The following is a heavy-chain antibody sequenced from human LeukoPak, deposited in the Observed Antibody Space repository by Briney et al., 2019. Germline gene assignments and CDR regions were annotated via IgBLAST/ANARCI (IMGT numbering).Heavy chain of an antibody. CDR2: IWYDGSNK. CDR1: GFTFSSYG. Sequence: PGRSLRLSCAASGFTFSSYGMHWVRQAPGKGLEWVAVIWYDGSNKYYADSVKGRFTISRDNSKNTLYLQMNSLRAEDTAVYYCAKSRSIITPYYFDYWGQGTLVTVSS. J-gene: IGHJ4*02. V-gene: IGHV3-33*06. D-gene: IGHD3-22*01. CDR3: AKSRSIITPYYFDY.